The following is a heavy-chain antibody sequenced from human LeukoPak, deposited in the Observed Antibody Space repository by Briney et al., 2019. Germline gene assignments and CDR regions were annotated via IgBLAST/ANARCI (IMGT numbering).Heavy chain of an antibody. CDR3: ARDYYDTPGLDEKFDP. Sequence: GGSLRLSCAASGFTFSSYAMSWVRQAPGKGLEWVSAISGSGGSTYYADSVKGRFTISRDNSKNTLYLQMNSLREEDTAIYYCARDYYDTPGLDEKFDPWGQGTLVTVSS. CDR1: GFTFSSYA. D-gene: IGHD3-22*01. J-gene: IGHJ5*02. V-gene: IGHV3-23*01. CDR2: ISGSGGST.